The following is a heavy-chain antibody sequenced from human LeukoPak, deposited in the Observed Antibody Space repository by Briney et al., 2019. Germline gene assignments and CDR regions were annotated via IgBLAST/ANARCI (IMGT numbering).Heavy chain of an antibody. V-gene: IGHV3-30*02. CDR3: AKDFGVLLWFGDQMDYFDY. CDR2: IRYDGSNK. J-gene: IGHJ4*02. CDR1: GFTFSSYG. D-gene: IGHD3-10*01. Sequence: PGGSLRLSCAASGFTFSSYGMHWVRQAPGKGLEWVAFIRYDGSNKYYADSVKSRFTISRDNSKNTLYLQMNSLRAEDTAVYYCAKDFGVLLWFGDQMDYFDYWGQGTLVTVSS.